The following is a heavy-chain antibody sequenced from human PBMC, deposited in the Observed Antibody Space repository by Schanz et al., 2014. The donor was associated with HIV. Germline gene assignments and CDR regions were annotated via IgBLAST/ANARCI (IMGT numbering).Heavy chain of an antibody. V-gene: IGHV3-9*01. CDR3: ARDSGSYQYFQY. D-gene: IGHD1-26*01. Sequence: VQLVESGGGVVQPGESLRLSCAASGFTFNSYAMHWVRQAPGKGLEWVSSISWNSGSIDYADSAKGRFTISRDNAKNSLYLQMKSLRAEDTAVYYCARDSGSYQYFQYWGQGTLVTVSS. CDR1: GFTFNSYA. J-gene: IGHJ1*01. CDR2: ISWNSGSI.